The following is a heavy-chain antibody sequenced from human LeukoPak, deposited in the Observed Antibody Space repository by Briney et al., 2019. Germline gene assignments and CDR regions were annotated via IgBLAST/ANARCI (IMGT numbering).Heavy chain of an antibody. V-gene: IGHV4-31*03. D-gene: IGHD1-26*01. J-gene: IGHJ4*02. CDR3: ARGPTRSGSYCYFDY. CDR1: GGSISSGGYY. Sequence: SETLSLTCTVSGGSISSGGYYWSWIRQHPGKGLEWIGYIYYSGSTYYNPSLKSRVTISVDTSKNQFSLKLSSVTAADTAVYYCARGPTRSGSYCYFDYWGQGTLVTVSS. CDR2: IYYSGST.